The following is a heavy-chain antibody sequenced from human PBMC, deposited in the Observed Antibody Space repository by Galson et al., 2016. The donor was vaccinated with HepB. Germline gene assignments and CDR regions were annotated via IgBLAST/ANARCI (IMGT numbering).Heavy chain of an antibody. Sequence: SLRLSCAASGFAFSSYAMIWVRQAPGKKLEWVSSISGSGATTYYAGSVKGRFTVSRDNSTNTISLQMSSLRVDDPAMYYCARDRTPVAGGYFQFWGQGSLVSVSS. D-gene: IGHD6-19*01. CDR3: ARDRTPVAGGYFQF. CDR2: ISGSGATT. V-gene: IGHV3-23*01. J-gene: IGHJ1*01. CDR1: GFAFSSYA.